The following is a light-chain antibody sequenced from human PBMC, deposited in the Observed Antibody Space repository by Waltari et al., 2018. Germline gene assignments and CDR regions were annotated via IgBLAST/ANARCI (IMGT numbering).Light chain of an antibody. CDR3: QQYYSTCQ. CDR2: WGS. J-gene: IGKJ1*01. Sequence: DIVMTQSPDSLAVSLGERATINCKSSQSVLHSSNNKNYLAWYQQKPGQPPKLLIYWGSTRESGVPDRFSGSGSGTDFTLTISSLQAEDVAVYYCQQYYSTCQFGQGTKVEIK. CDR1: QSVLHSSNNKNY. V-gene: IGKV4-1*01.